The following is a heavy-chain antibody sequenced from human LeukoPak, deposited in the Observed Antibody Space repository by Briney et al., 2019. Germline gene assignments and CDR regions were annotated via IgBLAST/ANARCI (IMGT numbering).Heavy chain of an antibody. CDR2: IFYSGST. V-gene: IGHV4-59*08. CDR1: GGSISSYY. Sequence: SETLSLTCTVSGGSISSYYWSWIRQPPGKGLEWIGYIFYSGSTNYDPSLKSRVTISVDTSKNQVSLKLRSVTAADTAVYYCARTNPSFDYWGQGTLVTVSS. J-gene: IGHJ4*02. CDR3: ARTNPSFDY.